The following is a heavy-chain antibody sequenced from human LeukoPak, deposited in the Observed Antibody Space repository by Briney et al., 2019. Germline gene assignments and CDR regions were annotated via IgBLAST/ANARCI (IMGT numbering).Heavy chain of an antibody. D-gene: IGHD4-11*01. CDR1: GFTFSSYA. J-gene: IGHJ4*02. Sequence: GGSLRLSCAASGFTFSSYAMSWVRQAPGKGLEWVSAISGSGGSTYYAGSVKGRFTISRDNSKNTLYLQMNSLRAEDTAVYYCAKGRTVTIRYIDYWGQGTLVTVSS. V-gene: IGHV3-23*01. CDR3: AKGRTVTIRYIDY. CDR2: ISGSGGST.